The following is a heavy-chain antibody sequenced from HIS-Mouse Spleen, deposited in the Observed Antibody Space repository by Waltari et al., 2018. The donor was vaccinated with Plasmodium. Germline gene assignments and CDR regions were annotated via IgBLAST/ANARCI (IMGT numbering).Heavy chain of an antibody. V-gene: IGHV4-39*07. J-gene: IGHJ4*02. Sequence: QLQLQESGPGLVKPSETLSLTCTVSGGSISSSSSYYGWIRPPHGKGLEWIGSIYYSGSTYYNPSLKSRVTISVDTSKNQFSLKLSSVTAADTAVYYCARGRGACFDYWGQGTLVTVSS. CDR2: IYYSGST. D-gene: IGHD3-16*01. CDR1: GGSISSSSSY. CDR3: ARGRGACFDY.